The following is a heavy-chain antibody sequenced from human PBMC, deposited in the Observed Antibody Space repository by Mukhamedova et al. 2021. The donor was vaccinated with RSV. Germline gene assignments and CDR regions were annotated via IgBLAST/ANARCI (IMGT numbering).Heavy chain of an antibody. CDR2: INPNSGGT. Sequence: VRQAPGQGLEWMGWINPNSGGTNYAQKFQGRVSMTRDTSISTAYMELSRLRPDDMAVYYCARDKHMTSQYTSSPHMDVWGKGTTV. V-gene: IGHV1-2*02. CDR3: ARDKHMTSQYTSSPHMDV. D-gene: IGHD6-6*01. J-gene: IGHJ6*03.